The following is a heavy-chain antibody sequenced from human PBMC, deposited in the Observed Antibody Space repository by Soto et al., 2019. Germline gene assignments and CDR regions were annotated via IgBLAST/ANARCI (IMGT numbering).Heavy chain of an antibody. Sequence: SETPSLTCAVYGGSFSGYYWSWIRQPPGKGLEWIGEINHSGSTNYNPSLKSRVTISVDTSKNQFSLKLSSVTAADTAVYYCASGRTFGGVIARYNWFDPWGQGTLVTVSS. D-gene: IGHD3-16*02. J-gene: IGHJ5*02. V-gene: IGHV4-34*01. CDR2: INHSGST. CDR1: GGSFSGYY. CDR3: ASGRTFGGVIARYNWFDP.